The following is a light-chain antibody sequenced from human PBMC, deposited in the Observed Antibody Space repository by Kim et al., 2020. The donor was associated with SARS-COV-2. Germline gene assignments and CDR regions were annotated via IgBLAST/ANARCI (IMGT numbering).Light chain of an antibody. CDR2: QDN. J-gene: IGLJ3*02. Sequence: SYELTQPPSVSVSPGQTASITCSANELGGKHASWYQQKPGQSSVVVIYQDNKRPSGIPERFSGSNSGNTATLTISGTQAMDEADYYCQAWDSSTWVFGGGTQLTVL. V-gene: IGLV3-1*01. CDR1: ELGGKH. CDR3: QAWDSSTWV.